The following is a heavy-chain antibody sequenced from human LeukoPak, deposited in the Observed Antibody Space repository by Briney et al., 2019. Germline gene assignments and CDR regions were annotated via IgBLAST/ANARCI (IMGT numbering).Heavy chain of an antibody. D-gene: IGHD3-3*01. V-gene: IGHV3-48*03. CDR1: GFTFSSYE. CDR3: SKTSLSDSSGHYYYMDV. Sequence: PGGSLRLSCAASGFTFSSYEMNWVRQAPGKGLEWVSYISSSGSTIYYADSVKGRFTISRDNSKNTVYLQIYSLTPDDTAVYFCSKTSLSDSSGHYYYMDVWGKGTTVTVSS. J-gene: IGHJ6*03. CDR2: ISSSGSTI.